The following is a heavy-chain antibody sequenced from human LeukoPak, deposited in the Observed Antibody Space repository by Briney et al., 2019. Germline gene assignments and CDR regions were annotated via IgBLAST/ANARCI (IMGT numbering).Heavy chain of an antibody. V-gene: IGHV4-59*08. J-gene: IGHJ3*02. CDR2: IYYSGST. Sequence: SETLSLTCTVSGGSISNYYWXXXXXPPGKXXXWXXXIYYSGSTNYNPSLTGRVTIXVDTSKNXFSLNLSSVTAADTAMYYCARPSRTGSGWDAFDIWGQGTMVTVSS. D-gene: IGHD3-22*01. CDR3: ARPSRTGSGWDAFDI. CDR1: GGSISNYY.